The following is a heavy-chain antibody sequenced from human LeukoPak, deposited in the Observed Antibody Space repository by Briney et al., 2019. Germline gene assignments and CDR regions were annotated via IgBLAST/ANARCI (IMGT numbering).Heavy chain of an antibody. Sequence: ASVKVSCKASGGTFSSYTISWVRQAPGQGLEWMGRIIPILGIANYAQKFQGRVTITADKSTGTAYMGLSSLRSEDTAVYYCARDLRGDRGDDYWGQGTLVTVSS. CDR2: IIPILGIA. D-gene: IGHD3-16*01. J-gene: IGHJ4*02. CDR1: GGTFSSYT. V-gene: IGHV1-69*04. CDR3: ARDLRGDRGDDY.